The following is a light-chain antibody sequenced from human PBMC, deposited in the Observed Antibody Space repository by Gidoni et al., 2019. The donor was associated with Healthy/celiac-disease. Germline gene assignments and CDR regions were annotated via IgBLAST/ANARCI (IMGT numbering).Light chain of an antibody. CDR3: QQSYSTPRT. V-gene: IGKV1-39*01. J-gene: IGKJ4*01. Sequence: DLQMTQSPSSLDASVGDRVTITCRASQSISSYLNWYQQKPGKSPKLLIYAASSLQSGVPSRFSGSGSGTDFTLTISSLQPEDFATYYCQQSYSTPRTFGGGTKVEIK. CDR2: AAS. CDR1: QSISSY.